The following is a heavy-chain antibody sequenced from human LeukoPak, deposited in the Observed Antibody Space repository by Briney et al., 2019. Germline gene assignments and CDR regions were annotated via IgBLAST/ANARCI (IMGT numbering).Heavy chain of an antibody. V-gene: IGHV3-23*01. CDR3: AKDGERSLEWSPPLGY. Sequence: GGSLRLSCAVSGFTISSYAISWVRQAPGKGLEWVSAMSGSAGSTYYADSVKGRITISRDNSKNMLYLEMNSLRAEDTAVYYCAKDGERSLEWSPPLGYWGQGTLVTVSS. J-gene: IGHJ4*02. CDR1: GFTISSYA. CDR2: MSGSAGST. D-gene: IGHD3-3*01.